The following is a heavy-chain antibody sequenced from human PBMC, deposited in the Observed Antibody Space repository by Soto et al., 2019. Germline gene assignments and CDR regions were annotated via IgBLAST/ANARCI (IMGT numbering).Heavy chain of an antibody. Sequence: KPGGSLRLSCAASGFTFISYSMNWVRQAPGKGLEWVSSISSSSSYIYYADSVKGRFTISRDNAKNSLYLQMNSLRAEDTAVYYCARDLSGRYYYDSSGYYDLGYYYGMDVWGQGTTVTVSS. CDR1: GFTFISYS. V-gene: IGHV3-21*01. D-gene: IGHD3-22*01. CDR3: ARDLSGRYYYDSSGYYDLGYYYGMDV. CDR2: ISSSSSYI. J-gene: IGHJ6*02.